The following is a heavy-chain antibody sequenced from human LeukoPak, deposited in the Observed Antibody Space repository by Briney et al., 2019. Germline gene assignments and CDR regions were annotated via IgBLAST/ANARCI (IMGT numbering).Heavy chain of an antibody. J-gene: IGHJ5*02. D-gene: IGHD6-25*01. CDR1: GFTFSSYD. CDR2: IGTGGDT. V-gene: IGHV3-13*01. CDR3: ARGAAEGFDP. Sequence: GGSLRLSCAASGFTFSSYDFHWVRQATGKGLGWVSGIGTGGDTYYSGSVKGRFTISRENAKNSLYLQMNNLRAGDTAVYYCARGAAEGFDPWGQGTLVTVSS.